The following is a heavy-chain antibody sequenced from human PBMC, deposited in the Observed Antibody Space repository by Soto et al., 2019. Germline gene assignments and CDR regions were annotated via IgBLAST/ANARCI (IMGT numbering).Heavy chain of an antibody. V-gene: IGHV4-39*01. CDR3: ARHNQKWLQSQFDY. CDR1: GGSISSSSYY. Sequence: PSETLSLTCTVSGGSISSSSYYWGWIRQPPGKGLEWIGSIYYSGSTYYNPSLKSRVTISVDTSKNQFSLKLSSVTAADTAVYYCARHNQKWLQSQFDYWGQGTLVTVSS. CDR2: IYYSGST. D-gene: IGHD5-12*01. J-gene: IGHJ4*02.